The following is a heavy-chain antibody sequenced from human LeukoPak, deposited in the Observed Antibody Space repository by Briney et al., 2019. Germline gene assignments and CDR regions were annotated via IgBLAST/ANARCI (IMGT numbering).Heavy chain of an antibody. D-gene: IGHD4-17*01. CDR2: VDPEDGET. J-gene: IGHJ5*02. Sequence: ASVKVSCKASGYTFTDYYMHWVQQAPGKGLEWMGRVDPEDGETIYAEKFQGRVTITADTSTDTAYMELSSLRSEDTAVYYCATAKNDNGDSDNWFDPWGQGTLVTVSS. CDR1: GYTFTDYY. V-gene: IGHV1-69-2*01. CDR3: ATAKNDNGDSDNWFDP.